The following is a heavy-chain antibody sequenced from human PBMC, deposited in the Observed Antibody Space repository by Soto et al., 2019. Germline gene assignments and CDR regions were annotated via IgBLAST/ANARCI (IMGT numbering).Heavy chain of an antibody. V-gene: IGHV1-46*01. D-gene: IGHD4-17*01. CDR2: INPSGGGT. CDR1: GYTFSNYY. CDR3: ARGPKLTDFGDRGYYGMDV. J-gene: IGHJ6*02. Sequence: QVHLVQSGAEVKKPGASVTFPCKASGYTFSNYYMHWVRQAPGQGLEWVGIINPSGGGTTYAQNFQGRVTMTRDTSTSTVYMELNSLRSEDTAVYYCARGPKLTDFGDRGYYGMDVWCHGTTVTVSS.